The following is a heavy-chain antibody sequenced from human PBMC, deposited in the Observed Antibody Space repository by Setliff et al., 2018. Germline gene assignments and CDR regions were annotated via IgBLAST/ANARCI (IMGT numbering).Heavy chain of an antibody. D-gene: IGHD2-8*01. CDR2: IQYDGSDK. V-gene: IGHV3-30*02. Sequence: GGSLRLSCAASGFAFSAYSMHWVRQAPGKGLEWVAFIQYDGSDKYYADSVKGRFTISRDNAKNSLYLQMNSLRAGDTAVYYCARVGRERSNGECYSTTPCYSYYMDVWGKGTTVTVSS. CDR1: GFAFSAYS. J-gene: IGHJ6*03. CDR3: ARVGRERSNGECYSTTPCYSYYMDV.